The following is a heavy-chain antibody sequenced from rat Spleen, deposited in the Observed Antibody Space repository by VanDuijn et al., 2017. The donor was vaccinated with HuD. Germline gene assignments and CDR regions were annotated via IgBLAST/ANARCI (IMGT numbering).Heavy chain of an antibody. CDR1: GFSLTSYH. CDR2: MWNGGGT. CDR3: ARDRTGPFDY. V-gene: IGHV2-32*01. D-gene: IGHD4-2*01. J-gene: IGHJ2*01. Sequence: QVQLKESGPGLVQPSQTLSLTCTVSGFSLTSYHVHWVRQPPGKGLEWMGAMWNGGGTDYNSAFKSRLSISRDTSKSQVFLKMNSLQTEDTATYFCARDRTGPFDYWGQGVMVTVSS.